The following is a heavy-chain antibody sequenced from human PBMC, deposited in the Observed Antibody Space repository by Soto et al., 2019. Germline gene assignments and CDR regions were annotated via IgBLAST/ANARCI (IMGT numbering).Heavy chain of an antibody. D-gene: IGHD1-26*01. CDR2: ISGTGGDT. J-gene: IGHJ4*02. CDR3: AKDSALPYSGSYFDY. V-gene: IGHV3-23*01. CDR1: GFTFNRYS. Sequence: EVQLLESGGGLVQPGRSLRLSCAASGFTFNRYSTSWVRQAPGKGLECVSSISGTGGDTFYADSVKGRFTISRDNSKSTLYLQMRSLRADDTALYFCAKDSALPYSGSYFDYWGQGALVIVSS.